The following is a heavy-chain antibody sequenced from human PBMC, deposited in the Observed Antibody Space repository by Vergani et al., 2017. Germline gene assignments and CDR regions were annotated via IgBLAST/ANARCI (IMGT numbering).Heavy chain of an antibody. D-gene: IGHD5-18*01. CDR3: ARDGVDIATTTTYYYYYGMDV. J-gene: IGHJ6*02. V-gene: IGHV3-53*04. CDR1: GFTVSSNY. CDR2: IYSGGST. Sequence: EVQLVESGGGLVQPGGSLRLSCAASGFTVSSNYMSWVRQAPGKGLEWVSVIYSGGSTYYADSVKGRFTISRHNSKNTLYLQMNSLRAEDTAVYYCARDGVDIATTTTYYYYYGMDVWGQGTTVTVSS.